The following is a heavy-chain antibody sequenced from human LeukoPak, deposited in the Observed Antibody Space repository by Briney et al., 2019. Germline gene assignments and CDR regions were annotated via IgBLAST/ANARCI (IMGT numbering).Heavy chain of an antibody. CDR2: IWYDGTNK. CDR1: GFSFGSHW. J-gene: IGHJ4*02. V-gene: IGHV3-33*08. Sequence: GGSLRLSCAASGFSFGSHWMTWVRQAPGKGLEWVAVIWYDGTNKYYADSVRGRFTISRDNSNNTLYLQMNSLRAEDTAVYYCARDRTTGTTCLDYWGQGTLVTVSS. CDR3: ARDRTTGTTCLDY. D-gene: IGHD1-1*01.